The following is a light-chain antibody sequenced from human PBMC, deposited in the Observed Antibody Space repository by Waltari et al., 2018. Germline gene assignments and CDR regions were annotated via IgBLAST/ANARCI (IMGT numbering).Light chain of an antibody. CDR2: YAA. CDR1: SSERKS. CDR3: QVWDDTTNSGV. V-gene: IGLV3-21*02. Sequence: DVLTQPPSVSVAPGQPDTLTCAGESSERKSVNWYRQKPGRAPVLVLFYAADRPSGIPARSSGSNSGNTATLTISWVEAGDEADYHCQVWDDTTNSGVFGGGTRLTVL. J-gene: IGLJ3*02.